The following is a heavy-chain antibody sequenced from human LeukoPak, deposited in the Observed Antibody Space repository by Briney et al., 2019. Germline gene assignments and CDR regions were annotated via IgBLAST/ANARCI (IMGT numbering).Heavy chain of an antibody. D-gene: IGHD3-22*01. Sequence: GGSLRLSCSVSGFTFSSYAMSWVRQAPGKGLEWVSTTSGIGAGTYYADSVKDRFTISRDNAKNSLYLQMNSLRAEDTAVYYCARDERHYYYDSSGPFDYWGQGTLVTVSS. CDR2: TSGIGAGT. CDR3: ARDERHYYYDSSGPFDY. V-gene: IGHV3-23*01. J-gene: IGHJ4*02. CDR1: GFTFSSYA.